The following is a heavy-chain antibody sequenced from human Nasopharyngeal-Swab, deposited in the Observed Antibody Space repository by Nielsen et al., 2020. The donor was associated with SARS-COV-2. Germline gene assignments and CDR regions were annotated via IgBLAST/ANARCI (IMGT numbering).Heavy chain of an antibody. Sequence: GESLKISCAASGFSFNNYGMHWVRQAPGKGLEWVAVISYDGSIKHYGNSLKGRFTISKDSSKKTVYLQMNSLETEDTAVYYCAKGRTVFMITHGAVMDFDIWGQGTLVTVSS. V-gene: IGHV3-30*18. CDR1: GFSFNNYG. J-gene: IGHJ4*02. CDR3: AKGRTVFMITHGAVMDFDI. D-gene: IGHD3-16*01. CDR2: ISYDGSIK.